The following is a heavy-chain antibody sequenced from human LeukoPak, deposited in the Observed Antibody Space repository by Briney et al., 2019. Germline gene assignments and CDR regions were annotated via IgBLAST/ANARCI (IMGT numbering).Heavy chain of an antibody. CDR2: ISGSGGST. D-gene: IGHD3-22*01. J-gene: IGHJ3*02. CDR1: GFTFSSYA. Sequence: GGSLRLSCAASGFTFSSYAMSWVRQAPGKGLEWVSAISGSGGSTYYADSVKGRFTISRDNSKNTLYLQMNSLRAEDTAVYYCARGSRGTMIVVVRAFDIWGQGTMVTVSS. CDR3: ARGSRGTMIVVVRAFDI. V-gene: IGHV3-23*01.